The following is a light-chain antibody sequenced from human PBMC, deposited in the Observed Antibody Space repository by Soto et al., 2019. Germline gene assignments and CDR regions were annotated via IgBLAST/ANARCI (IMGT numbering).Light chain of an antibody. Sequence: QSALTQPASVSGSPGQSITISCTGTSNDVGGYNHVSWYQQHPGKAPKLIIYEVTYRPSGVSNRFSGSKSGNTASLTISGLQAEDEADYYCNSYRSTDTVVFGGGTKLTV. CDR2: EVT. CDR3: NSYRSTDTVV. CDR1: SNDVGGYNH. V-gene: IGLV2-14*01. J-gene: IGLJ2*01.